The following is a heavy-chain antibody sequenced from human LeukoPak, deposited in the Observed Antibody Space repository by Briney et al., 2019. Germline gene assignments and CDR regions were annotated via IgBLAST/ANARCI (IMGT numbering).Heavy chain of an antibody. CDR3: TRSHPYYDFWSGYSRFDY. V-gene: IGHV3-53*01. Sequence: GGSLRLSCAASGFTVSNNYMSWVRQAPGKKLEWVSDIYSDGTTFYADSVKGRFTISRDNAQNSVFLQMNSLRAEDTAVYYCTRSHPYYDFWSGYSRFDYWGQGTLVTVSS. CDR1: GFTVSNNY. J-gene: IGHJ4*02. D-gene: IGHD3-3*01. CDR2: IYSDGTT.